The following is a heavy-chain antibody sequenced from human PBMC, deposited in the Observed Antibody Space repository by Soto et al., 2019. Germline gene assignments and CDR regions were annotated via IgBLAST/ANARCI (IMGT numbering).Heavy chain of an antibody. V-gene: IGHV3-23*01. J-gene: IGHJ4*02. CDR3: AKIALIGSNTDY. Sequence: PGGSLRLSCAASGFTFSSYGMHWVRQAPGKWLEWVSSISASGGSTFYGDSVKGRFTASRYNSKNTLFLQLNNLRAEDTAVYYCAKIALIGSNTDYWGQGTLVTVSS. CDR1: GFTFSSYG. D-gene: IGHD1-26*01. CDR2: ISASGGST.